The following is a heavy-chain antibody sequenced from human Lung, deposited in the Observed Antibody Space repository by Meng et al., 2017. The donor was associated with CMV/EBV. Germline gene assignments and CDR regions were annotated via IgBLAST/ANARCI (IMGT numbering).Heavy chain of an antibody. CDR1: GYTSKKYG. Sequence: ASXXVSCKASGYTSKKYGITWVRQAPGQGLEWMGWINADNGDTHYPKRFQGSVTVTLDRSINTGYMELGSLTSDDTAVYYYSWDYGFIVDYWGQGTLVTVSS. CDR3: SWDYGFIVDY. CDR2: INADNGDT. V-gene: IGHV1-18*01. D-gene: IGHD5-24*01. J-gene: IGHJ4*02.